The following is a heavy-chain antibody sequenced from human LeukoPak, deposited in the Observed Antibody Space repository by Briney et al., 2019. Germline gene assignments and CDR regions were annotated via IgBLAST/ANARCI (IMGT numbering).Heavy chain of an antibody. V-gene: IGHV4-4*02. CDR2: IYHTGST. J-gene: IGHJ4*02. D-gene: IGHD3-16*01. CDR3: AKSGDYLWDY. CDR1: GFTFSSYAM. Sequence: KSGGSLRLSCAASGFTFSSYAMSWVRQAPGKGLEWIGEIYHTGSTNYSPSLRSRATMSIDKSNNQFSLNLSSVTAADTAVYYCAKSGDYLWDYWGQGTLVTVSS.